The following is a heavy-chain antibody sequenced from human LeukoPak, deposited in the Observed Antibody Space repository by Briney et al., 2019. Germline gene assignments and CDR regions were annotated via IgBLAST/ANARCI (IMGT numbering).Heavy chain of an antibody. V-gene: IGHV4-30-4*01. CDR1: GGSISSGDYY. D-gene: IGHD5-18*01. J-gene: IGHJ6*02. CDR3: AREAMSGYYYYYGMDV. CDR2: IYYSGST. Sequence: SETLSLTCTVSGGSISSGDYYWSWIRQPPGKGLEWIGYIYYSGSTYYNPSLKSRVTISVDTSKNQLSLKLSSVTAADTAVYYCAREAMSGYYYYYGMDVWGQGTTVTVSS.